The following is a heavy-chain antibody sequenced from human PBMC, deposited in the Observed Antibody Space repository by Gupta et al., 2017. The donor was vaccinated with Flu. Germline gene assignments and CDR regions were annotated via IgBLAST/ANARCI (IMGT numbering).Heavy chain of an antibody. J-gene: IGHJ4*02. CDR2: VYYTGDT. Sequence: QVQLQESGPGLVKPSETLSLPCTVSGGSIRTFYWSWIRQTPGKGLEWIGYVYYTGDTIYNPSLKSRVTISVDTSKNRFSLRLNSVTAADTAVYFCARHPNTGGWTYYFDYWGQGMLVTVSS. CDR1: GGSIRTFY. V-gene: IGHV4-59*08. D-gene: IGHD2-8*02. CDR3: ARHPNTGGWTYYFDY.